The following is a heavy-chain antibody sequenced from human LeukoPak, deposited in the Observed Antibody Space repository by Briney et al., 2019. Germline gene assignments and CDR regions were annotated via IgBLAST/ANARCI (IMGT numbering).Heavy chain of an antibody. V-gene: IGHV4-59*02. CDR2: VYYSAGT. CDR3: ASFYYDLDY. J-gene: IGHJ4*02. Sequence: SETPSLTCTVSGGSVSGFYWSWIRQPPGKGLEWIGSVYYSAGTNYNPSLKSRVAISADTSKNQFSLKLSSVTAADTAVYYCASFYYDLDYWGQGTLVTVSS. CDR1: GGSVSGFY. D-gene: IGHD3-22*01.